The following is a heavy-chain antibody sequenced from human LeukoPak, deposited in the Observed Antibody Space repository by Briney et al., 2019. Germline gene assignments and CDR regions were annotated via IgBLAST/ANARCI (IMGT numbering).Heavy chain of an antibody. CDR3: ARGWGYLDY. J-gene: IGHJ4*02. CDR2: IYYSGST. V-gene: IGHV4-59*01. D-gene: IGHD7-27*01. CDR1: GGSISNYY. Sequence: SETLSLTCTVSGGSISNYYWSWIRQPPGKGLEWIGYIYYSGSTNYNPSLKSRVTISVDTSKNQFSLKLSSVTAADTAVYYCARGWGYLDYRGQGTLVTVSS.